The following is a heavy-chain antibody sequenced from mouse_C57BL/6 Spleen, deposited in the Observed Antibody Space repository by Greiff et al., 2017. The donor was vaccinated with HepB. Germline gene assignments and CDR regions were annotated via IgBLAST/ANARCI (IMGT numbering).Heavy chain of an antibody. D-gene: IGHD1-1*01. Sequence: QVHVKQPGAELVMPGASVKLSCKASGYTFTSYWMHWVKQRPGQGLEWIGEIDPSDSYTNYNQKFKGKSTLTVDKSSSTAYMQLSSLTSEDSAVYYCARRATVVATGFDYWGQGTTLTVSS. CDR1: GYTFTSYW. V-gene: IGHV1-69*01. J-gene: IGHJ2*01. CDR2: IDPSDSYT. CDR3: ARRATVVATGFDY.